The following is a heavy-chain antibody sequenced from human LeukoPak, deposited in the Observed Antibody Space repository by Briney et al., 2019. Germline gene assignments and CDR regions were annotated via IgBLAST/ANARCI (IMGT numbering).Heavy chain of an antibody. CDR1: GFTFSSYA. V-gene: IGHV3-30-3*01. CDR2: ISYDGSNK. Sequence: GGSLRLSCAASGFTFSSYAMHWVRQAPGKGLEWVAVISYDGSNKYYADSVKGRFTISRDNSKNTLYLQMNSLRAEDTAVYYCAKVLGSGFYEGSFDIWGQGTMVTVSS. J-gene: IGHJ3*02. D-gene: IGHD6-19*01. CDR3: AKVLGSGFYEGSFDI.